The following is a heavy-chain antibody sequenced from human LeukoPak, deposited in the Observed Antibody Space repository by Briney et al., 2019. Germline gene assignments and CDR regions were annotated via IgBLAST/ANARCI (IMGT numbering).Heavy chain of an antibody. V-gene: IGHV4-34*01. CDR1: GGSFSGYY. CDR2: INHSGST. Sequence: NPSETLSLTCAVYGGSFSGYYWSWIRQPPGEGLEWIGEINHSGSTNYNPSLKSRVTISVDTSKNQFSLKLSSVTAADTAVYYCARLRNWFDPWGQGTLVTVSS. CDR3: ARLRNWFDP. J-gene: IGHJ5*02.